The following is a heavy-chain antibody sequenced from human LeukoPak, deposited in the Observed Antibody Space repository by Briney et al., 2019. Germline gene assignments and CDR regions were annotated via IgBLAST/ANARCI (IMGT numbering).Heavy chain of an antibody. D-gene: IGHD3-9*01. J-gene: IGHJ4*02. CDR1: GGSFSGYY. CDR2: INHSGST. Sequence: PSETLSLTCAVYGGSFSGYYWSWIRQPPGKGLEWIGEINHSGSTNYNPSLKSRVNISVDTSKNQFSLKLSSVTAADTAVYYCAWESPILRYFPRWGQGTLVTVSS. V-gene: IGHV4-34*01. CDR3: AWESPILRYFPR.